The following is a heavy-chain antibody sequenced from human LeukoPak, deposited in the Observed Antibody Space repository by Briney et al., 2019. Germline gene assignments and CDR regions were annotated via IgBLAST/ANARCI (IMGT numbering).Heavy chain of an antibody. CDR3: AKDSEYDYVWGSYRLSLDY. CDR2: ISGSGGST. V-gene: IGHV3-23*01. D-gene: IGHD3-16*02. Sequence: GGSLRLSCAASGFTLSSYAMSWVRQAPGKGLEWVSAISGSGGSTYYADSVKGRFTISRDNSKNTLYLQMNSLRAEDTAVYYCAKDSEYDYVWGSYRLSLDYWGQGTLVTVSS. J-gene: IGHJ4*02. CDR1: GFTLSSYA.